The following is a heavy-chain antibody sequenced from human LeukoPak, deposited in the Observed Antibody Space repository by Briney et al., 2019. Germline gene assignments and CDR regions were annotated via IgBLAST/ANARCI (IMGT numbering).Heavy chain of an antibody. J-gene: IGHJ4*02. Sequence: GGSLRLSCAASGFTFSSYWMSWVRQAPGKGLEWVSAISGSGGSTYYADSVKGRFTISRDNSKNTLYLQMNSLRAEDTAVYCCARGSGYSYGPFDYWGQGTLVTVSS. CDR1: GFTFSSYW. CDR2: ISGSGGST. V-gene: IGHV3-23*01. CDR3: ARGSGYSYGPFDY. D-gene: IGHD5-18*01.